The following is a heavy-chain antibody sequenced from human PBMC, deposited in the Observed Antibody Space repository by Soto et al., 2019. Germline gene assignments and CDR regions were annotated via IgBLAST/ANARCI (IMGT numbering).Heavy chain of an antibody. CDR2: ISSSSSTI. CDR1: GFTFSSYS. CDR3: ARESRDGYNYESPGLDY. D-gene: IGHD5-12*01. V-gene: IGHV3-48*02. Sequence: AGGSLRLSCAASGFTFSSYSMNWVRKAPGKGLEWVSYISSSSSTIYYADSVKGRFAISRDNAKNSLYLQMNSLRDEDTAVYYCARESRDGYNYESPGLDYWGQGTLVTVSS. J-gene: IGHJ4*02.